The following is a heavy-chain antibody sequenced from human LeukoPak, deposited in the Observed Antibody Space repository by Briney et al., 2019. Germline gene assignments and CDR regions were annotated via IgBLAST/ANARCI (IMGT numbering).Heavy chain of an antibody. CDR2: IKQDGSEK. D-gene: IGHD2-2*01. Sequence: GGSLRLSCAASGFTFSAYWMSWVRQAPGKGLEWVANIKQDGSEKYYVDSVKGRFIISRDNAKNSLYLQMNSLRAEDTAVYYCTRDQPDYCSTTSCIGYFQYWGQGTLVTVSS. CDR1: GFTFSAYW. V-gene: IGHV3-7*01. CDR3: TRDQPDYCSTTSCIGYFQY. J-gene: IGHJ1*01.